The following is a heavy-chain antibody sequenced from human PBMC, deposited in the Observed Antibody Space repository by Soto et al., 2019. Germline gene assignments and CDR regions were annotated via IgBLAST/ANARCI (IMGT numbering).Heavy chain of an antibody. CDR2: INPSDSYT. CDR3: ARRDGYSSGWYDNWFDP. V-gene: IGHV5-10-1*01. J-gene: IGHJ5*02. D-gene: IGHD6-13*01. CDR1: GYSFTSYW. Sequence: EVQLVQSGAEVKKPGESLRISCKGSGYSFTSYWITWVRQMPGKGLEWMGRINPSDSYTNYSPSFQGHVTISADKSSCTAYLPWSSLKSSDTAMYYCARRDGYSSGWYDNWFDPWGQGTLVTVSS.